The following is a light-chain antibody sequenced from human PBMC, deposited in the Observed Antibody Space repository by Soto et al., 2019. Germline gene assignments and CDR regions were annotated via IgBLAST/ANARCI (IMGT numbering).Light chain of an antibody. CDR3: QQYSSSPLT. CDR1: QSVSSSS. Sequence: EIVLTQSRGTLSLSPGERAILSCRASQSVSSSSLAWYQQKPGQAPRLLIYGASSRATGIPDRFSGSGSGTDFTLTISRLEPEDLAVYYCQQYSSSPLTFGGGTKVEIK. J-gene: IGKJ4*01. CDR2: GAS. V-gene: IGKV3-20*01.